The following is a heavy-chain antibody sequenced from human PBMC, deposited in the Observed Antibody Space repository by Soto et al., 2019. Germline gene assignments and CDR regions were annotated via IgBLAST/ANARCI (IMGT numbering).Heavy chain of an antibody. Sequence: SETLSLTCAVPGGSISSGGYSWSWIRQPPGKGLEWIGYIYHSGSTYYNPSLKSRVTISVGRSKNQFSLKLSSVTAADTAVYYCARVPDRWGQGTLVTVSS. V-gene: IGHV4-30-2*01. J-gene: IGHJ5*02. CDR2: IYHSGST. CDR3: ARVPDR. CDR1: GGSISSGGYS. D-gene: IGHD2-2*01.